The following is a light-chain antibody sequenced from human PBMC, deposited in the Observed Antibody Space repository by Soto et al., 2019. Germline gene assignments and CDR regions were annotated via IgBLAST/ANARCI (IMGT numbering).Light chain of an antibody. CDR3: QQSYSGPLT. CDR2: AAS. V-gene: IGKV1-39*01. J-gene: IGKJ4*01. CDR1: QSISSY. Sequence: DIQLTQSQCSLSASVGDRVTLTCLASQSISSYLNWYQQKPGKAPKVLIYAASSLQSGVPSRFSGIGSGTDFTLSISSLQPEDFATYYCQQSYSGPLTFGGGTKVDIK.